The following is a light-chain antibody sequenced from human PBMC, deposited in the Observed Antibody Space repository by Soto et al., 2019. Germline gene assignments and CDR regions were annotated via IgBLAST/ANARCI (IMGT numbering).Light chain of an antibody. Sequence: DIQMTQSPSSLSASVGDRVTITCRASQSVLIYLNWYQQKPGKAPKALIYAASALQTGVPSRFSGSGSGTDFTLTISSLQPADFATYYCQQSYTSPWTFGQGTKVEIK. V-gene: IGKV1-39*01. CDR3: QQSYTSPWT. J-gene: IGKJ1*01. CDR2: AAS. CDR1: QSVLIY.